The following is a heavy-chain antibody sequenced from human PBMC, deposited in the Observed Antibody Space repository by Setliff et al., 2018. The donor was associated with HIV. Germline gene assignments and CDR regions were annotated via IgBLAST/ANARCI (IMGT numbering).Heavy chain of an antibody. CDR3: AKDISGYSY. V-gene: IGHV3-30*02. J-gene: IGHJ4*02. CDR1: GFMSSSHG. CDR2: IRADGINK. D-gene: IGHD3-22*01. Sequence: GGSLRLSCVASGFMSSSHGMHWVRQAPGKGLECLAFIRADGINKYHADSVKGRFTISRDNSKNTLYLEMNNLRTEDTAVYYCAKDISGYSYWGQGTPVTVSS.